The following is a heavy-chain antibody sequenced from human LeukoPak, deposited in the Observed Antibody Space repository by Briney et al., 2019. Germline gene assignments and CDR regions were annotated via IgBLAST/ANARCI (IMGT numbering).Heavy chain of an antibody. CDR1: GGTFSSYA. Sequence: ASVKVSCKASGGTFSSYAISWVRQAPGQGLEWMGRIIPILGIANYAQKFQGRVTITADKSTSTAYMELSSLRSEDTAVYYCARNPQDYYDSRGYVYYFDYWGQGTLVTVSS. V-gene: IGHV1-69*04. CDR2: IIPILGIA. CDR3: ARNPQDYYDSRGYVYYFDY. J-gene: IGHJ4*02. D-gene: IGHD3-22*01.